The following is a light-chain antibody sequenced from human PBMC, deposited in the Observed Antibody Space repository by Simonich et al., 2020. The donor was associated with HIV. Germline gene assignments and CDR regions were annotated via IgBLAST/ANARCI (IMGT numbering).Light chain of an antibody. Sequence: DIVMTQSPLSLPVTPGEPASISCRSSQSLLGSNGYYYLDWYLQKPGQSPQLLIYLGSNRASGVPDRFSGRGSGTDFTLKISRMEAEDVGVYYCMQGLQTPYTFGQGTKLEIK. CDR2: LGS. CDR3: MQGLQTPYT. J-gene: IGKJ2*01. V-gene: IGKV2-28*01. CDR1: QSLLGSNGYYY.